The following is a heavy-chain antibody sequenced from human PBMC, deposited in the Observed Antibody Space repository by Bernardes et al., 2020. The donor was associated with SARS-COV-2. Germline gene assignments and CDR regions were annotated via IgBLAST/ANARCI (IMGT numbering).Heavy chain of an antibody. CDR1: GFIFSHYG. Sequence: GGSLRPSCAASGFIFSHYGMHWVRQAPGKGLEWVAVIWHDGSKKYVGDSVKGRFTISRDNSKNTLYLKMNSLRGEDSAVYYCARDGAVAGTQVIERGNSFDLWGQGTLVTVSS. D-gene: IGHD6-19*01. V-gene: IGHV3-33*01. CDR3: ARDGAVAGTQVIERGNSFDL. J-gene: IGHJ3*01. CDR2: IWHDGSKK.